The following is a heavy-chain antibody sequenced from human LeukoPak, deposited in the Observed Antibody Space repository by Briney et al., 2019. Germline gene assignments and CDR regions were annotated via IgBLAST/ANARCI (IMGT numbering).Heavy chain of an antibody. D-gene: IGHD3-3*01. J-gene: IGHJ4*02. CDR2: IYYSGST. CDR1: GGSFSSYY. V-gene: IGHV4-39*01. Sequence: SETLSLTCAVYGGSFSSYYWGWIRQPPGKGLEWIGSIYYSGSTYYNPSLKSRVTISVDTSKNQFSLKLSSVTAADTAVYYCARLTSTIFGSRYFDYWGQGTLVTVSS. CDR3: ARLTSTIFGSRYFDY.